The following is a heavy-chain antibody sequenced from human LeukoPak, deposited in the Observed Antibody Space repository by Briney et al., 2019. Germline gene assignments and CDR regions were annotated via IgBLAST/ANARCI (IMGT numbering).Heavy chain of an antibody. CDR2: IWYDGSNK. CDR1: GFTFSIYG. D-gene: IGHD4-17*01. Sequence: GRSLRLSCAASGFTFSIYGMHWVRQAPGKGLECVAVIWYDGSNKYYADSVQGRFTISRDNSKNTLYLQMNSLRAEDTAVYYCARDLCTVTTCDNWFDPWGQGTLVTVSS. CDR3: ARDLCTVTTCDNWFDP. J-gene: IGHJ5*02. V-gene: IGHV3-33*01.